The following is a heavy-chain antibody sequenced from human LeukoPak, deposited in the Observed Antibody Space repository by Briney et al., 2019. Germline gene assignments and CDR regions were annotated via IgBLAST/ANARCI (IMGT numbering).Heavy chain of an antibody. CDR1: GFTFSSYW. J-gene: IGHJ6*03. CDR3: ARDYGDYEPGRHHYYYYYMDV. CDR2: IKQDGSAK. D-gene: IGHD4-17*01. Sequence: GGSLRLSCAASGFTFSSYWMSWVRQAPGKGLEWVANIKQDGSAKYYVDPVKGRFTISRDNAKKSLFLQMNTLRGEDTAVYYCARDYGDYEPGRHHYYYYYMDVWGKGTAVTVSS. V-gene: IGHV3-7*01.